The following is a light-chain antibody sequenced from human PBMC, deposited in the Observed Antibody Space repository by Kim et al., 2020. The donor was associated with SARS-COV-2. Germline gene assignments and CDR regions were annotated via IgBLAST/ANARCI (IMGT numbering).Light chain of an antibody. CDR1: QGINDV. J-gene: IGKJ1*01. Sequence: DIRMTQSPSSLSASVGDRVTITCRASQGINDVLVWYQQKPGKVPNLLIYDASALKTGVPSRFSGRGSGTDFTLTISSLQPEDFAIYYCQEYNGDPWTFGQGTKVEIK. V-gene: IGKV1-27*01. CDR3: QEYNGDPWT. CDR2: DAS.